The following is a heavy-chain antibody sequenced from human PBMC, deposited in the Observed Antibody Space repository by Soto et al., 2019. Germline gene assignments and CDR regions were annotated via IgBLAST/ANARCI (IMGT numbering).Heavy chain of an antibody. V-gene: IGHV3-30-3*01. CDR1: GFTFSSYA. J-gene: IGHJ6*02. Sequence: LRLSCAASGFTFSSYAMHWVRQAPGKGLEWVAVISYDGSNKYYADSVKGRFTISRDNSKNTLYLQMNSLRAEDTAVYYCARDMAIFGVVTPMDVWGQGTTVTVSS. D-gene: IGHD3-3*01. CDR2: ISYDGSNK. CDR3: ARDMAIFGVVTPMDV.